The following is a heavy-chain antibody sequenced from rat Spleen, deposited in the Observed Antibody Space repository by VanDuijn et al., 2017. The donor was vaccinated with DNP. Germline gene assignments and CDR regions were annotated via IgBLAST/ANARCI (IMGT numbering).Heavy chain of an antibody. V-gene: IGHV5-22*01. CDR3: ASLNNYNWFAY. CDR2: ISYEGSGT. Sequence: EVQLVESGGGLVQPGRSLKLSCAASGFTFSDYYMAWVRQAPKKGLEWVASISYEGSGTYYGDSVKGRLTISRDNAKSTLYLQMDSLRSEDTATYYCASLNNYNWFAYWGQGTLVTVSS. D-gene: IGHD1-10*01. CDR1: GFTFSDYY. J-gene: IGHJ3*01.